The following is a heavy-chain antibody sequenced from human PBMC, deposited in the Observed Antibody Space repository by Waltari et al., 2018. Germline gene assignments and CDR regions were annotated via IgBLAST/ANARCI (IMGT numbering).Heavy chain of an antibody. CDR1: W. J-gene: IGHJ5*02. D-gene: IGHD2-15*01. CDR2: VQRSGRT. V-gene: IGHV4-4*01. CDR3: ARDRGRGIYLDT. Sequence: WWSWVGQSPGKGLEWIGQVQRSGRTNYNPSFASLVTISVDTSTNQFSLKVTSATAADTAVYFCARDRGRGIYLDTWGQGTLVTVSP.